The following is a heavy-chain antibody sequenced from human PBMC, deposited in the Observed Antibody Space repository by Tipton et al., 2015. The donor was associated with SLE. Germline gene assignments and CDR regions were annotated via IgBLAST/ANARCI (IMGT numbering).Heavy chain of an antibody. CDR1: GGTFSSYA. CDR3: ARVDYGATGYGMDV. V-gene: IGHV1-69*01. D-gene: IGHD4-17*01. Sequence: QSGPEVKKPGSSVKVSCKASGGTFSSYAISWVRQAPGQGLEWMGGIIPIFGTANYAQKFQGRVTITADESTSTAYMELSSLRSDDTAVYYCARVDYGATGYGMDVWGQGTTVTVSS. CDR2: IIPIFGTA. J-gene: IGHJ6*02.